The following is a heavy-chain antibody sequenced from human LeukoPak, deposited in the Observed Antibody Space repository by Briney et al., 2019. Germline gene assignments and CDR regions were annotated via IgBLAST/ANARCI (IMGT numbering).Heavy chain of an antibody. D-gene: IGHD4-17*01. V-gene: IGHV3-73*01. CDR1: GFTFSGSA. CDR2: IRSKANSYAT. J-gene: IGHJ4*02. Sequence: GGSLRLSCAASGFTFSGSAMHWVRQASGKGLEWVGRIRSKANSYATAYAASVKGRVTISRDDSKNTAYLQMSRSKTEDTAVYFWTTTVTLVKWGQGTLVTVS. CDR3: TTTVTLVK.